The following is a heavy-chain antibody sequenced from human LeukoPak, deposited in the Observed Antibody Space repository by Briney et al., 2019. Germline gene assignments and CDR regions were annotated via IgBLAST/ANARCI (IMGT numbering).Heavy chain of an antibody. Sequence: SETLSLTCTVSGGSISSYYWSWIRQTPGKGLEWIGDIYYSGSTNYNPSLKSRVTISVDTSKNQFSLKLSSVTAADTAVYYCARHGVWGRDFDYWGQGTLVTVSS. D-gene: IGHD5-24*01. CDR1: GGSISSYY. J-gene: IGHJ4*02. CDR3: ARHGVWGRDFDY. V-gene: IGHV4-59*08. CDR2: IYYSGST.